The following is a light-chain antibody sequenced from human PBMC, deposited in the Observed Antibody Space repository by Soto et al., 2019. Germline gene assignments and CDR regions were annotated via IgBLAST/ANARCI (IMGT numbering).Light chain of an antibody. Sequence: QSVLTQPPSASGSPGQSVTISCTGTSSDIANYKYVSWYQQHPGKAPKLIIYEVTERPSGVPDRFSGSKSGNTASLTVSGLQAEDETDYYCFSYTSSGTYVFGTGTKVTVL. V-gene: IGLV2-8*01. J-gene: IGLJ1*01. CDR2: EVT. CDR1: SSDIANYKY. CDR3: FSYTSSGTYV.